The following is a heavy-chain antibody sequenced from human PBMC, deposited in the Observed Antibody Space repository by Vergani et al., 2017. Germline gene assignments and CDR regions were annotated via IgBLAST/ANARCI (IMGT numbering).Heavy chain of an antibody. Sequence: VQLVQSGAEVKKPGASVNISCKTSGYIFMNYGITWVRQAPGQGLECMGWVSASTGKTHYAQSLQGRVTMTTDTSTSTAYMDLRSLRFDDTAIYYCVNDFWNISPGYWGQGTLVTVSS. CDR3: VNDFWNISPGY. J-gene: IGHJ4*02. CDR1: GYIFMNYG. CDR2: VSASTGKT. V-gene: IGHV1-18*01. D-gene: IGHD3/OR15-3a*01.